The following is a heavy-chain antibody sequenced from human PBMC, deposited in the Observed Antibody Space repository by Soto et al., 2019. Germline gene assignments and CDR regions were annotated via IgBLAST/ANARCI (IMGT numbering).Heavy chain of an antibody. V-gene: IGHV4-39*01. Sequence: PSETLSLTCTVSGVSISNSSYYWGWIRQPPGKGLEWIGSIYYSGSTYYNPSLKSRVTISVDTSKNQFSLKLSSVTAADTAVYYCARRDYYGSGSYHWGQGTLVTVSS. CDR3: ARRDYYGSGSYH. CDR2: IYYSGST. J-gene: IGHJ5*02. D-gene: IGHD3-10*01. CDR1: GVSISNSSYY.